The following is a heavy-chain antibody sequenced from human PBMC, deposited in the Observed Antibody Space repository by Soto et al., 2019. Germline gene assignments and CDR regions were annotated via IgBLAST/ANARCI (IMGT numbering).Heavy chain of an antibody. J-gene: IGHJ6*02. D-gene: IGHD2-2*01. Sequence: SERLSPAXAVCGGSLSGYSWGWIRQPPGKGREWMGEINHSGSTNYNPSLKSRVTISVDTSKNQFSLKLSSVTAADTAVYYCARREWEYCRSTSCYFWSYYYYGMDVWGQGTTVTDS. CDR1: GGSLSGYS. CDR3: ARREWEYCRSTSCYFWSYYYYGMDV. V-gene: IGHV4-34*01. CDR2: INHSGST.